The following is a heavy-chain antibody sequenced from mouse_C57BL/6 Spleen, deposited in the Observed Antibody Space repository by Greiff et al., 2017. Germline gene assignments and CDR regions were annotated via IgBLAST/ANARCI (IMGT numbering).Heavy chain of an antibody. J-gene: IGHJ2*01. CDR1: GYAFSSSW. D-gene: IGHD1-1*01. V-gene: IGHV1-82*01. Sequence: QVQLKQSGPELVKPGASVKISCKASGYAFSSSWMNWVQQRPGKGLEWIGRIYPGDGDTNYNGKFKGKATLTADKSSSTAYMQLSSLTSEDSAVYFCARSGEFITTVEYYFDYWGQGTTLTVSS. CDR2: IYPGDGDT. CDR3: ARSGEFITTVEYYFDY.